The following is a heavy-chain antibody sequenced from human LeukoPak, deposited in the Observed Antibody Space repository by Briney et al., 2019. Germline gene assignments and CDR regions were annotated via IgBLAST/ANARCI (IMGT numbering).Heavy chain of an antibody. Sequence: ASVKVSCKASGYTFTSYYMHWVRQAPGQGLEWMGIINPSGGSTSYAQKFQGGVTMTRDTSTSTVYMELSSLRSEDTAVYYCARGRNSGYDLGLYYFDYWGQGTLVTVSS. CDR2: INPSGGST. CDR3: ARGRNSGYDLGLYYFDY. J-gene: IGHJ4*02. CDR1: GYTFTSYY. V-gene: IGHV1-46*01. D-gene: IGHD5-12*01.